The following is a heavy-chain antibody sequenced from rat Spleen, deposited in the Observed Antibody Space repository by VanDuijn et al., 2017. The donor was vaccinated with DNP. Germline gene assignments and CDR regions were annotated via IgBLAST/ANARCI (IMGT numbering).Heavy chain of an antibody. CDR3: VRPDVYYGLEDWAAN. V-gene: IGHV5-20*01. CDR2: ISHDGGST. Sequence: EVQLVESGGGLVQPGRSLKLSCAASGFAFSNYGMAWVRQTPTKGLEWVASISHDGGSTHYRDSVKGRFTITRDNAKSSLYLQMDSLRSEDTAIYYCVRPDVYYGLEDWAANWGQGTLVTVSS. J-gene: IGHJ3*01. D-gene: IGHD1-6*01. CDR1: GFAFSNYG.